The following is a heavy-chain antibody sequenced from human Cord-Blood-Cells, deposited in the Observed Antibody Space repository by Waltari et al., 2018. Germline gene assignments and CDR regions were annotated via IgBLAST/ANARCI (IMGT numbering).Heavy chain of an antibody. CDR3: AGGGGDYGDYDAFDI. D-gene: IGHD4-17*01. Sequence: QVQLQQWGAGLLKPSETLSLTCAVYGGSFSGYYWSWIRQPPGKGLEWIGEINHSGSTKHHPSLKGRVNISVETSKNQFSLKLSSVTAADTAVYYCAGGGGDYGDYDAFDIWGQGTMVTVSS. CDR1: GGSFSGYY. J-gene: IGHJ3*02. V-gene: IGHV4-34*01. CDR2: INHSGST.